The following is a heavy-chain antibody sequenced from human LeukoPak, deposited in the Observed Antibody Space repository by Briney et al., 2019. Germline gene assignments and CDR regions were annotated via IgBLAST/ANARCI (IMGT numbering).Heavy chain of an antibody. D-gene: IGHD3-9*01. J-gene: IGHJ6*02. CDR3: ARDKAEAILTGTYYYYGMDV. CDR1: GFTFTDYY. CDR2: TSSSSSTI. Sequence: GGSLRLSCAASGFTFTDYYMSWIRQAPGKGLEWVSYTSSSSSTIYYADSVKSRFTISRDNAKNSLYLQMNSLRAEDTAVYYCARDKAEAILTGTYYYYGMDVWGQGTTVTVSS. V-gene: IGHV3-11*01.